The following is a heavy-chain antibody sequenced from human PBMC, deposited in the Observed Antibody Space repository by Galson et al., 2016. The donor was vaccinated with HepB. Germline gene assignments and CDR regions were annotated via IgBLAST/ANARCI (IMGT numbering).Heavy chain of an antibody. CDR3: AINLPYTDDFDY. CDR2: MSPTSGQT. CDR1: GYSFTTYD. Sequence: SVKVSCKASGYSFTTYDFNWVRQAPGQGLEWVGWMSPTSGQTGYARKFQCRITLTRYTSTSTAYMELSSLGSEDTAFYYCAINLPYTDDFDYCGQGTLFTFSS. D-gene: IGHD2-2*02. J-gene: IGHJ4*02. V-gene: IGHV1-8*01.